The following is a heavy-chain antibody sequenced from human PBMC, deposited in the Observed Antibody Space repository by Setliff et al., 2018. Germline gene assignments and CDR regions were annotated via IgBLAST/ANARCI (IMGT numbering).Heavy chain of an antibody. D-gene: IGHD5-18*01. CDR2: IIPILGIA. CDR1: GGTFSSYA. J-gene: IGHJ4*02. V-gene: IGHV1-69*10. Sequence: SVKVSCKASGGTFSSYAISWVRQAPGQGLEWMGGIIPILGIANYAQKFQGRVTITADESTSTAYMELSSLRPEDTAVYYCARDIVDTAMVYYSDYWGQGTLVTVSS. CDR3: ARDIVDTAMVYYSDY.